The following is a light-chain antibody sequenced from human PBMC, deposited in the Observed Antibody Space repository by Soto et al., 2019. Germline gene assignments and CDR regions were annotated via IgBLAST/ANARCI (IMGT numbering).Light chain of an antibody. J-gene: IGKJ1*01. CDR3: QQYGYSRT. CDR2: GSS. Sequence: EIVLTQSPATLSLSPGERATLSCKASQTLSSRHLAWYQQKPGQAPRLLIYGSSSRATDIPDRFSGSGSGTDFTLTISTLEPEDFAIYYCQQYGYSRTFGQGTKVEIK. V-gene: IGKV3-20*01. CDR1: QTLSSRH.